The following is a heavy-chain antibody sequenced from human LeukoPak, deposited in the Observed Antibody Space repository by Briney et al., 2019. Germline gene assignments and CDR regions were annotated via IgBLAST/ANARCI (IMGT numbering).Heavy chain of an antibody. CDR1: GGSFSGYY. CDR2: INHSGST. Sequence: SETLSLTCAVYGGSFSGYYWSWIRQPPGKGLEWIGEINHSGSTNYNPSLKSRVTISVDTSKNQFSLKLSSVTAADTAVYYCAIVGYYGSWGQGTLVTVSS. V-gene: IGHV4-34*01. D-gene: IGHD3-10*01. J-gene: IGHJ4*02. CDR3: AIVGYYGS.